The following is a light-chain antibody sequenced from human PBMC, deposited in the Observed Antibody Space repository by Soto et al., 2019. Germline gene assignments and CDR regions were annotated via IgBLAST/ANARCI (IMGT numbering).Light chain of an antibody. CDR3: ETWDSNTHV. V-gene: IGLV2-8*01. J-gene: IGLJ3*02. Sequence: QSALTQPPSASGSPGQSVTISCTGTSSDVGGYNYVSWYQQHPGKAPKLMIYEVSKRPSGVPDRFSGSKSGNTASLTVSGLQAEDEADYYCETWDSNTHVFGGGTKLTVL. CDR2: EVS. CDR1: SSDVGGYNY.